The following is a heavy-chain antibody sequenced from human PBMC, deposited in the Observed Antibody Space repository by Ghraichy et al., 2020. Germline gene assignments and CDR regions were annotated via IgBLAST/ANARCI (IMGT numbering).Heavy chain of an antibody. CDR1: GGSISRSY. Sequence: SETLSRTCTVSGGSISRSYWSWIRQPPGKGLEWIGYIYYSGTTNYNPSLKSRVTISVDTSKTQFSLKLSSLTAADTAIYYCAKYSAAGWYFDLWGRGTLVTVSS. D-gene: IGHD5-12*01. CDR3: AKYSAAGWYFDL. J-gene: IGHJ2*01. V-gene: IGHV4-59*01. CDR2: IYYSGTT.